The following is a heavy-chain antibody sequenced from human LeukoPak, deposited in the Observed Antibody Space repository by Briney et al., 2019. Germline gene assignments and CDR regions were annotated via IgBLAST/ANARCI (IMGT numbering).Heavy chain of an antibody. CDR2: ISYDGSIK. J-gene: IGHJ3*02. D-gene: IGHD4-17*01. CDR1: GFTFSSYA. Sequence: GRSLRLSCAASGFTFSSYAMHWVRQAPGKGLEWVAVISYDGSIKYYADSVNGRLTISRDNSNNMLYLQMNSLRAEDTAVYYCARKGDYGDRRDAFDIWGQGTLVTVSS. CDR3: ARKGDYGDRRDAFDI. V-gene: IGHV3-30-3*01.